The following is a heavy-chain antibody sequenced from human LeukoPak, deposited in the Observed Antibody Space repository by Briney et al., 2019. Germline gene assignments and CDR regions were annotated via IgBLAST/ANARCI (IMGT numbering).Heavy chain of an antibody. V-gene: IGHV6-1*01. CDR1: GDSVSSNTAV. CDR3: ARGDQAFDY. D-gene: IGHD2-2*01. J-gene: IGHJ4*02. Sequence: SQTLSLTCTISGDSVSSNTAVWNWIRQSPSRGLEWLGRTYYRSKWSNNYAVSVKSRIIINPDTSENQFSLQLNSMTPEDTAVYYCARGDQAFDYWGQGTLVTVSS. CDR2: TYYRSKWSN.